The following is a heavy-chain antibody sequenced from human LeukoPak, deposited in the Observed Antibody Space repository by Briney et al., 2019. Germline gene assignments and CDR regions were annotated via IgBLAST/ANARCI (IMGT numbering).Heavy chain of an antibody. CDR2: IYYSGST. CDR1: GGSISSISSNNYH. CDR3: AREKRPYGDLAN. J-gene: IGHJ4*02. D-gene: IGHD4-17*01. V-gene: IGHV4-31*03. Sequence: SETLSLTCIVSGGSISSISSNNYHWGWIRQPPGKGLEWIGYIYYSGSTYYNPSLKSRVTISVDTSKNQFSLKLSSVTAADTAVYYCAREKRPYGDLANWGQGTLVTVSS.